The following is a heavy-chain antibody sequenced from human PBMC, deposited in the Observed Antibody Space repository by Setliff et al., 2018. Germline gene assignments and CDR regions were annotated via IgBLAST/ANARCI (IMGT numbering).Heavy chain of an antibody. V-gene: IGHV4-59*12. CDR2: IYHSGYT. CDR1: GGSISPYY. CDR3: ARDWRDYDAMGY. Sequence: SETLSLTCTVSGGSISPYYWSWIRQPPGKGLEWIGYIYHSGYTSYNPSLKSRVTLSVDTSKNKLSLKLSSVTAADTAVYYCARDWRDYDAMGYWGQGTLVTVSS. D-gene: IGHD5-12*01. J-gene: IGHJ4*02.